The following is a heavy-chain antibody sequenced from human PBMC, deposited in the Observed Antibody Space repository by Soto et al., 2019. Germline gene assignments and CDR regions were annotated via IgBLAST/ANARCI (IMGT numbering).Heavy chain of an antibody. CDR3: ARPGFGPLHGLGNV. V-gene: IGHV4-59*08. Sequence: QVQLQESGPGLVKPSETLSLTCTVSGGSITSYYCSWFRQPPGKGLGWIGYINYDGYSAYNLTPTRQVPLSMDASKTQFPLMLESVTATATAVYYCARPGFGPLHGLGNVGGPGSTVIVSS. CDR2: INYDGYS. D-gene: IGHD3-10*01. CDR1: GGSITSYY. J-gene: IGHJ6*02.